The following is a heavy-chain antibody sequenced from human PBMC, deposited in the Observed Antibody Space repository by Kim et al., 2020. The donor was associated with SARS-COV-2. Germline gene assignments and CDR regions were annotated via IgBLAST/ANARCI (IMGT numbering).Heavy chain of an antibody. V-gene: IGHV3-23*01. J-gene: IGHJ4*02. CDR3: AKGLRDGYKY. D-gene: IGHD5-18*01. Sequence: GGSLRLSCAASGFTFSSNAMTWVRQAPGKGLEWVSSISSSGDGTYYAASVKGRFTISRDNLKNTLYLQMNNLRGDDTALYYCAKGLRDGYKYWGQGTQVTASS. CDR2: ISSSGDGT. CDR1: GFTFSSNA.